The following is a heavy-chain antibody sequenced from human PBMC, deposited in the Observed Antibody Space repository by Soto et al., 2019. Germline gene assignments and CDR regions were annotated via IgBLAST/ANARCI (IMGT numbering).Heavy chain of an antibody. J-gene: IGHJ4*02. CDR3: ARDTIFGLTDY. D-gene: IGHD3-3*01. Sequence: SVKVSCKASGFTFTNSAIQWVRQARGQRLEWMGMIVVGSGNTNYAQKFQERLTMTRDTSTSTVYMELSSLRSEDTAVYYCARDTIFGLTDYWGQGTLVTVSS. V-gene: IGHV1-58*02. CDR1: GFTFTNSA. CDR2: IVVGSGNT.